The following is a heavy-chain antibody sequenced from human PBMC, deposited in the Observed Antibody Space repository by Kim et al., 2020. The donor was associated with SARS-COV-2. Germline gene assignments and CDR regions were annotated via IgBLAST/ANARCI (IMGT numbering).Heavy chain of an antibody. V-gene: IGHV4-39*01. J-gene: IGHJ4*02. CDR1: GGSISSSSYY. CDR2: IYYSGST. D-gene: IGHD6-6*01. Sequence: SETLSLTCTVSGGSISSSSYYWGWIRQPPGKGLEWIGSIYYSGSTYYNPSLKSRVTISVDTSKNQFSLKLSSVTAADTAVYYCARHVGSSSPNDYWGQGTLVTVSS. CDR3: ARHVGSSSPNDY.